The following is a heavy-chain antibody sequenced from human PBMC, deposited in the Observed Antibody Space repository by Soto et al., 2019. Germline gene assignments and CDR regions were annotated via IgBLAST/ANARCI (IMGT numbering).Heavy chain of an antibody. CDR1: GFTFSSYA. CDR3: AKNLMITFGGVIDNYFDY. D-gene: IGHD3-16*02. V-gene: IGHV3-23*01. Sequence: GGSLRLSCAASGFTFSSYAMSWVRQAPGKGLEWVSAISGSGGSTYYADSVKGRFTISRDNSKNTLYLQMNSLRAEDTAVYYCAKNLMITFGGVIDNYFDYWGQGTLVTVSS. J-gene: IGHJ4*02. CDR2: ISGSGGST.